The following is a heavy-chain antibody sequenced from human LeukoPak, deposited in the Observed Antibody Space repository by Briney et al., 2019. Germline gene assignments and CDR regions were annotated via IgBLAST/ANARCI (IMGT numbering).Heavy chain of an antibody. J-gene: IGHJ6*03. D-gene: IGHD6-13*01. V-gene: IGHV4-59*12. CDR1: GGSISSYY. CDR2: IYYSGST. Sequence: KPSETLSLTCTVSGGSISSYYWSWIRQPPGKGLEWIGYIYYSGSTNYNPSLKSRVTISVDTSKNQFSLKLSSVTAADTAVYYCAREYSSSWYAGGVYYYYYMDVWGKGTTVTVSS. CDR3: AREYSSSWYAGGVYYYYYMDV.